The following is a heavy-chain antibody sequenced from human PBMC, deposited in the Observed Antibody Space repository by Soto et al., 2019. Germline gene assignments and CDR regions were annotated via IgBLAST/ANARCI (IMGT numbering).Heavy chain of an antibody. Sequence: PSETLSLTCSVSGGSISSGSYYWGWIRQTPGRGLEWIASMYHGGTTYSNPSLKSRVTISVDTSKNQFSLRLTSVTAADTAVYYCARRGGRAAATNWFDPWGQGILVTVSS. CDR3: ARRGGRAAATNWFDP. J-gene: IGHJ5*02. CDR1: GGSISSGSYY. V-gene: IGHV4-39*01. CDR2: MYHGGTT. D-gene: IGHD6-13*01.